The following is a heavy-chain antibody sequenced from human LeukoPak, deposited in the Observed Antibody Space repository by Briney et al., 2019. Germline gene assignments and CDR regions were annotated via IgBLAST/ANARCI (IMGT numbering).Heavy chain of an antibody. J-gene: IGHJ6*03. Sequence: SVKVSCKASGGTFSSYAISWVRQAPGQGLEWMGGIIPIFGTANYAQKFQDRVTITTDASTSTVYMELTSLRSEDTAVYYCARTPQHSYYYYNMDVWGKGTTVTVTS. V-gene: IGHV1-69*05. D-gene: IGHD5-18*01. CDR1: GGTFSSYA. CDR2: IIPIFGTA. CDR3: ARTPQHSYYYYNMDV.